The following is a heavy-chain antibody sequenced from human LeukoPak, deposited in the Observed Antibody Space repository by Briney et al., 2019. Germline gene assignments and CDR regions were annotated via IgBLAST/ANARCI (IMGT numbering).Heavy chain of an antibody. CDR2: IRYDGSNK. Sequence: PGGSLSLSCAPSGFTSISYGMHWVSQAPGEGLEWVAFIRYDGSNKYYADSVKGRFTISRDNSKNTLYLQMNSLRAEDTAVYYCAKAREITMVRGVTFDYWGQGTLVTVSS. V-gene: IGHV3-30*02. CDR1: GFTSISYG. J-gene: IGHJ4*02. CDR3: AKAREITMVRGVTFDY. D-gene: IGHD3-10*01.